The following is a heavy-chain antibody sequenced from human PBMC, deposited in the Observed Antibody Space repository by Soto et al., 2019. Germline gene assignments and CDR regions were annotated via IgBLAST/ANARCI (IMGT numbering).Heavy chain of an antibody. CDR1: GFTVSSNY. CDR3: ARGADTAMVTFWFDY. D-gene: IGHD5-18*01. Sequence: EVQLVESGGGLIQPGGSLRLSCAASGFTVSSNYMSWVRQAPGKGLEWVSVIYSGGSTYYADSVKGRFTISRDNSKNTLYLQMTSLRAEDTAVYYCARGADTAMVTFWFDYWGQGTLVTVSS. CDR2: IYSGGST. V-gene: IGHV3-53*01. J-gene: IGHJ4*02.